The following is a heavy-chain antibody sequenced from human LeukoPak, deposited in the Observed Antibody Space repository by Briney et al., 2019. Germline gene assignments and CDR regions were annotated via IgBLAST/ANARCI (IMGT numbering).Heavy chain of an antibody. CDR1: GFTFGDYA. J-gene: IGHJ6*02. V-gene: IGHV3-9*01. Sequence: GGSLRLSCAASGFTFGDYAMHWVRQAPGKGLEWVSGISWNGGSIYYADSVKGRFTISRENAKNSLYLQMNRLRADDTDLYYCAKSGARGGGSYSKNYYYAMDVWGQGTTVTVSS. CDR2: ISWNGGSI. CDR3: AKSGARGGGSYSKNYYYAMDV. D-gene: IGHD1-26*01.